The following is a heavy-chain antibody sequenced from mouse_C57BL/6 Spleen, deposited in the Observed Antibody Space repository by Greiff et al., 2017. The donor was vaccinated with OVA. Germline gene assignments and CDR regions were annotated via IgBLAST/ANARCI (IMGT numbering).Heavy chain of an antibody. D-gene: IGHD2-3*01. Sequence: EVKLQQSGPELVKPGASVKISCKASGYTFTDYYMNWVKQSHGKSLEWIGDINPNNGGTSYNQKFKGKATLTVDKSSSTAYMELRSLTSEDSAVYYCASLAPDGYYPYYCDDWGQGTTLTVSS. CDR2: INPNNGGT. J-gene: IGHJ2*01. V-gene: IGHV1-26*01. CDR1: GYTFTDYY. CDR3: ASLAPDGYYPYYCDD.